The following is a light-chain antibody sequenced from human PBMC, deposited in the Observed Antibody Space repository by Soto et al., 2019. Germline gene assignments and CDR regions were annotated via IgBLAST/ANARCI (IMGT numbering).Light chain of an antibody. V-gene: IGLV2-14*01. CDR2: DVS. Sequence: QSALTQPASVSGSPGQSITISCTGTSSDIGAYNYVSWYQEHPGKVPKLLIYDVSDRPSGISDRFSGSKSGNTASLTISGLQSEDDAEYYCSSYTSSNTLVFGGGTKLTVL. J-gene: IGLJ2*01. CDR3: SSYTSSNTLV. CDR1: SSDIGAYNY.